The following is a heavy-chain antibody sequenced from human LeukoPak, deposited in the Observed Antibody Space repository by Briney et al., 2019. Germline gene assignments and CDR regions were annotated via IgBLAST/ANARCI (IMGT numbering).Heavy chain of an antibody. V-gene: IGHV3-23*01. CDR2: ISGSGGST. CDR1: GFTFSSYG. D-gene: IGHD3-9*01. CDR3: ARRDILTGYYDY. Sequence: SAGSLRLSCAASGFTFSSYGMSWVRQAPGKGLEWVSAISGSGGSTYYADSVKGRFTISRDNSKNTPYLQMNSLRAEDTAVYYCARRDILTGYYDYWGQGTLVTVSS. J-gene: IGHJ4*02.